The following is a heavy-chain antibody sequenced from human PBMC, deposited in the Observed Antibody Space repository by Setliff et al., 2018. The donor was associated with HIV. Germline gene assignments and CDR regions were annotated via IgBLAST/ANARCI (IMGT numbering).Heavy chain of an antibody. CDR2: INHSGST. J-gene: IGHJ6*03. Sequence: PSETLSLTCAVYGGSFSGYYWSWIRQPPGKGLEWIGEINHSGSTNYNPSLKSRVTISVDTSKNQFSLKLSSVTAADTAVYYCARNPAIPFYDSSGYYYRYYYYYMDVWGKGTTVTV. CDR3: ARNPAIPFYDSSGYYYRYYYYYMDV. V-gene: IGHV4-34*01. CDR1: GGSFSGYY. D-gene: IGHD3-22*01.